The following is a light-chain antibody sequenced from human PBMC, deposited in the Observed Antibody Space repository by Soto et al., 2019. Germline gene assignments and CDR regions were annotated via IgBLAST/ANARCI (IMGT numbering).Light chain of an antibody. CDR3: QQYYNSAI. J-gene: IGKJ5*01. Sequence: EIVLTQSPGTLSLSPGERATLSCRASQSVTNNYLAWYQQKPGQAPRLIIYGASSRATGVPDRFSGSGSGTDFTLTISRLEPEDFAVYYCQQYYNSAIFGQGTRLEIK. CDR1: QSVTNNY. CDR2: GAS. V-gene: IGKV3-20*01.